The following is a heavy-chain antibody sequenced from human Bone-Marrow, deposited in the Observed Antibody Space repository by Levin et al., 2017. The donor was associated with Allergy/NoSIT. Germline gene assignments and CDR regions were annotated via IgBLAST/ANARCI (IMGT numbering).Heavy chain of an antibody. Sequence: GGSLRLSCEASRFTFSSYGMHWVRQAPGKGLEWVAVISKDGGNKFYADSVKGRFTISRDNSKKTVSLEMNSLRPNDTAVYYCADSYFGYWGQGTLVTVSS. CDR1: RFTFSSYG. V-gene: IGHV3-30*03. J-gene: IGHJ4*02. CDR3: ADSYFGY. CDR2: ISKDGGNK.